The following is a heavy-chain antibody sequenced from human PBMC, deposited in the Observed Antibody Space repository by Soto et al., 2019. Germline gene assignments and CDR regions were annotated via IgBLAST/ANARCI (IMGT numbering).Heavy chain of an antibody. D-gene: IGHD5-18*01. CDR3: VADSVEPAMARLDH. CDR2: IIPIYGTA. CDR1: GGTFSSLS. J-gene: IGHJ5*02. V-gene: IGHV1-69*13. Sequence: SVKVSCKASGGTFSSLSISWVRQVPGQGLEWMGLIIPIYGTATYAQKFQGRVTITADDSTSTAYMDLSSLISEDTAVYYCVADSVEPAMARLDHWGQGTLVTVSS.